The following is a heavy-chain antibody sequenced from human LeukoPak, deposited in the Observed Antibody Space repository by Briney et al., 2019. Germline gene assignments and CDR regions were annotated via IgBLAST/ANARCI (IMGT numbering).Heavy chain of an antibody. CDR2: TSSDGDSK. D-gene: IGHD3-10*01. CDR1: GFSFSSYG. CDR3: ARDTPGVWLGLDP. V-gene: IGHV3-30*02. Sequence: GGSLRLSCAASGFSFSSYGIRWVRQAPGKGLEWVTFTSSDGDSKYYAESVKGRFTISRDSSKNTLYLQMNSLRDEDPAVYYCARDTPGVWLGLDPWGQGTLVTVSS. J-gene: IGHJ5*02.